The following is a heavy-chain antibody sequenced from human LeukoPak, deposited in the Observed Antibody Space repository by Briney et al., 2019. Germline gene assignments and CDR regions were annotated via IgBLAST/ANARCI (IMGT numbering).Heavy chain of an antibody. J-gene: IGHJ3*01. CDR1: GFTFSRYY. CDR2: INEDGRED. Sequence: GGSLRLSCAASGFTFSRYYMSWVRQAPGKGLERVADINEDGREDYYVDSVKGRFTISRDNAKNSLYLQMNSLRGEDTAVYYCARDPAQNCVGGRCWAGFDVWGQGTMITVSS. CDR3: ARDPAQNCVGGRCWAGFDV. D-gene: IGHD2-15*01. V-gene: IGHV3-7*01.